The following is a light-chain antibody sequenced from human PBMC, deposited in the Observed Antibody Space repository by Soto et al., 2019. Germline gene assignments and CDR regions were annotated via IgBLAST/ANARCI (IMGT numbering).Light chain of an antibody. V-gene: IGKV1-9*01. CDR2: AAS. CDR3: QQHNSYPLT. J-gene: IGKJ4*01. Sequence: DIQLAPSPSYLSASVGARLTITCRASQGISSYLAWYQQKPGKAPKLLIYAASTLQSGVPSRFSGSGSGTDFTLTISSLRPEDFATYYCQQHNSYPLTFGRGTKVDIK. CDR1: QGISSY.